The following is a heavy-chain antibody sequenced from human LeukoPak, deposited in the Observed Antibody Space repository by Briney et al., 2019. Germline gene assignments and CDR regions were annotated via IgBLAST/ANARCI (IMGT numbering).Heavy chain of an antibody. D-gene: IGHD3-22*01. CDR1: GFTFSSYA. CDR3: ARVPRIVVDTTTTY. CDR2: ISYDESNK. Sequence: PGGSLRLSCAASGFTFSSYAMHWVRQAPGKGLEWVAVISYDESNKYYADSVKGRFTISRDNSKNTLYLQMNSLRAEDTAVYYCARVPRIVVDTTTTYWGQGTLVTVSS. V-gene: IGHV3-30-3*01. J-gene: IGHJ4*02.